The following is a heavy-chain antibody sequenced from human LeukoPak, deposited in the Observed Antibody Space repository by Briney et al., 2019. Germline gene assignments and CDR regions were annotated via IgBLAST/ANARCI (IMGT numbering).Heavy chain of an antibody. D-gene: IGHD6-19*01. CDR1: GFTFSSYW. CDR3: ARYSSGWYRDYFDY. V-gene: IGHV3-7*01. J-gene: IGHJ4*02. Sequence: GGSLRLXCAASGFTFSSYWMSWVRQAPGKGLEWVANIKQDGSEKYYVDSVKGRFTISRDNAKNSLYLQMNSLRAEDTAVYYCARYSSGWYRDYFDYWGQGTLVTVSS. CDR2: IKQDGSEK.